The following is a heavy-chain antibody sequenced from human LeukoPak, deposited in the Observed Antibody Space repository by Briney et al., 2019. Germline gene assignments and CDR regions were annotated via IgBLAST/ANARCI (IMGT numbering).Heavy chain of an antibody. CDR3: AKGPGYSSYYFDY. J-gene: IGHJ4*02. D-gene: IGHD6-13*01. V-gene: IGHV3-23*01. CDR1: ELTFSSYD. CDR2: ISGSGGST. Sequence: GGSLRLSCAASELTFSSYDMTWVRQAPGKGLEWVSAISGSGGSTYYADSVKGRFTISRDNSKNTLYLQMNSLRAEDTAVYYCAKGPGYSSYYFDYWGQGTLVTVSS.